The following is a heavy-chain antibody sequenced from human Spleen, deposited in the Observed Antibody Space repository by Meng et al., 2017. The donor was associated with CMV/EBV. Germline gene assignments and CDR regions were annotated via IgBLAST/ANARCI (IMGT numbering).Heavy chain of an antibody. V-gene: IGHV1-2*02. J-gene: IGHJ4*02. CDR2: INPNSGGT. Sequence: ASVKVSCKASGYTFTSYYMHWVRQAPGQGLEWMGWINPNSGGTNYAQKFQGRVTMTRDTSISTAYMELSRLRSDDTAVYYCARVGGVIVTYDYWGQGTLVTVSS. D-gene: IGHD3-16*02. CDR3: ARVGGVIVTYDY. CDR1: GYTFTSYY.